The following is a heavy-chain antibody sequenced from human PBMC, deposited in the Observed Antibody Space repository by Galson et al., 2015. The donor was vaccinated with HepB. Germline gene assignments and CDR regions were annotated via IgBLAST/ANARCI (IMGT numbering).Heavy chain of an antibody. CDR1: GFTFSSYS. Sequence: SLRLSCAASGFTFSSYSMNWVRQAPGKGLEWVSYISSSSSTIYYADSVKGRFTISRDNAKNSLYLQMNSLRAEDTAVYYCARDNGDTAYDYWGQGTLVTVSS. V-gene: IGHV3-48*01. J-gene: IGHJ4*02. CDR2: ISSSSSTI. D-gene: IGHD5-18*01. CDR3: ARDNGDTAYDY.